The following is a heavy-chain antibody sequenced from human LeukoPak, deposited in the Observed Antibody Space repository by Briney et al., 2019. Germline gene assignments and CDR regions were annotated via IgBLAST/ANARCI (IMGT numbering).Heavy chain of an antibody. CDR1: GGSFSGDY. J-gene: IGHJ5*02. V-gene: IGHV4-34*01. D-gene: IGHD3-10*01. CDR2: INHSGST. Sequence: SSGTLSLTCAVYGGSFSGDYWSWIRQPPGKGLEWIGEINHSGSTNYNPSLKSRVTISVDTSKNQFSLKLSSVTAADTAVYYCARRGVTNWFDPWGQGTLVTVSS. CDR3: ARRGVTNWFDP.